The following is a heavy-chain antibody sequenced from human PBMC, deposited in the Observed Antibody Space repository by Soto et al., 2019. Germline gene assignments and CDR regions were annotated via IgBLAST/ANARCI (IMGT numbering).Heavy chain of an antibody. D-gene: IGHD2-15*01. Sequence: QVQLVQSGIEVKNPGASVQVSCKASGYAFTSFGISWVRQAPGQGLEWMGWTVANNGYTKYAQNLQGRVTLITDPSTSTAYMELRSLMYDDTAVYYCARCSGGTCYASYAFDIWGQGTMVTVSS. CDR2: TVANNGYT. V-gene: IGHV1-18*01. CDR1: GYAFTSFG. CDR3: ARCSGGTCYASYAFDI. J-gene: IGHJ3*02.